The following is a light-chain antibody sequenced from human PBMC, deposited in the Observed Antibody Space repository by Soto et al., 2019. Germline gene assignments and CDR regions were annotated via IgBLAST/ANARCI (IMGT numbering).Light chain of an antibody. CDR2: KAS. CDR1: QSISYW. J-gene: IGKJ1*01. CDR3: QQYNLYSWT. Sequence: DIQMTQSPSTLSASVGDRVTITCRASQSISYWLAWYQQKPGKAPNLLIYKASSLKSGVPSRFSGSGSGTEFTLTISSLQADDFATYYCQQYNLYSWTCGQGTKVEIK. V-gene: IGKV1-5*03.